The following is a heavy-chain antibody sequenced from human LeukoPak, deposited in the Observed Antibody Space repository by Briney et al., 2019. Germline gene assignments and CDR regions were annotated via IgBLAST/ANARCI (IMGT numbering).Heavy chain of an antibody. V-gene: IGHV3-23*01. J-gene: IGHJ5*02. CDR1: GFTFSSYA. CDR2: ISGSGGST. CDR3: ARVPAAIVGWFDT. D-gene: IGHD2-2*01. Sequence: AGGSLRLSCAASGFTFSSYAMSWVRQAPGKGLEWVSAISGSGGSTYYADSVKGRFTISRDNSKNTLYLQMNSLRAEDTAVYYCARVPAAIVGWFDTWGQGTLVTVSS.